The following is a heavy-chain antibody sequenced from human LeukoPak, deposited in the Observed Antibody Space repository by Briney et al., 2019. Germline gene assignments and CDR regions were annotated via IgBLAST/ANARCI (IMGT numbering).Heavy chain of an antibody. CDR3: ARESGAAPAFDI. CDR1: GYTFTDSY. V-gene: IGHV1-2*02. J-gene: IGHJ3*02. CDR2: INPETFKV. D-gene: IGHD1-26*01. Sequence: ASVTVSCKASGYTFTDSYIHWVRQAPGQGLEWLGWINPETFKVEYAERFQGRVTMTRDTSVSTAYMELSSLRSEDTAVYFCARESGAAPAFDIWGQGTLVTVSS.